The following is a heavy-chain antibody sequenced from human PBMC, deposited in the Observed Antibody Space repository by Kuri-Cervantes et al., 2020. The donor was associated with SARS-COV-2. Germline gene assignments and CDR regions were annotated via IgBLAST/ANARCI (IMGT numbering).Heavy chain of an antibody. CDR2: IYYSGST. Sequence: SETLSLTCTVSGGSISSGDYYWSWIRQPPGKGLEWIGYIYYSGSTYYNPSLKSRVTISVDTSKNQFSLKLSSVTAADKAVYYRASHKMGWDCFDPWGQGTLVTVSS. D-gene: IGHD5-24*01. J-gene: IGHJ5*02. V-gene: IGHV4-30-4*08. CDR3: ASHKMGWDCFDP. CDR1: GGSISSGDYY.